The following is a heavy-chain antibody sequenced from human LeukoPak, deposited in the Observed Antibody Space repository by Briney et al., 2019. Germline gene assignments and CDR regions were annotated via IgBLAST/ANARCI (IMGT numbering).Heavy chain of an antibody. Sequence: GGSLRLSCAVSGMTFKNYWMSWFRQTPGKGLEWVATINQDESEKYYLDSVKGRFTISRDTAKNSLYLQMNSLRAEDTAVYYCARDRNYYDSTDTGGFDYWGQGTLVTVSS. D-gene: IGHD3-22*01. CDR2: INQDESEK. J-gene: IGHJ4*02. CDR3: ARDRNYYDSTDTGGFDY. V-gene: IGHV3-7*01. CDR1: GMTFKNYW.